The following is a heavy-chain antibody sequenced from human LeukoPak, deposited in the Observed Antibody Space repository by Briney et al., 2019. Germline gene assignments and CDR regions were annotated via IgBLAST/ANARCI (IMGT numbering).Heavy chain of an antibody. CDR2: IYYSGST. J-gene: IGHJ4*02. D-gene: IGHD5-12*01. CDR3: AREFGGYDSFFDY. V-gene: IGHV4-31*03. CDR1: GGSISSGGYY. Sequence: PSETLSLTCTVSGGSISSGGYYWRRIRQHPGKGLEWIEYIYYSGSTYYNPSLKSRVTISVDTSKNQFSLKLSSVTAADTAVYYCAREFGGYDSFFDYWGQGTLVTVSS.